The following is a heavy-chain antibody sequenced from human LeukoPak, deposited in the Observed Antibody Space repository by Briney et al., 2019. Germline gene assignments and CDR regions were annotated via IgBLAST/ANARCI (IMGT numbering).Heavy chain of an antibody. CDR3: ARAPHYYDSSGYNYEWFDA. CDR2: IYYSGST. V-gene: IGHV4-31*03. D-gene: IGHD3-22*01. Sequence: SETLSLTCTVSGGSISSGGYSWSWLRQHPGKGLEWIGYIYYSGSTYYNPSLKSRVTISVDTSKNQFSLKLSSVTAAATAVYYCARAPHYYDSSGYNYEWFDAWGQGTLVTVSS. J-gene: IGHJ5*01. CDR1: GGSISSGGYS.